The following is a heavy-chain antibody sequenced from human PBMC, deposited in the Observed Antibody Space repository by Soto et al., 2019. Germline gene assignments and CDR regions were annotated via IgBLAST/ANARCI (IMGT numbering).Heavy chain of an antibody. CDR1: RYRFTSYG. D-gene: IGHD3-22*01. CDR2: ISAYNGNT. CDR3: ARVASSGSYWDAFDI. V-gene: IGHV1-18*04. Sequence: ASVKVPCKHARYRFTSYGIIWVRPAPGQGLEWMGWISAYNGNTNYAQKLQGRVTMTTDTSTSTAYMELRSLRSDDTAVYYCARVASSGSYWDAFDIWGQGTMVTVSS. J-gene: IGHJ3*02.